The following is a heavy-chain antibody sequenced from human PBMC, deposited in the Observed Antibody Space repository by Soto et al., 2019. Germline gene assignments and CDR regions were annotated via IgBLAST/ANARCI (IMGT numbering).Heavy chain of an antibody. Sequence: SETLSLTCSVSGDSVRSNVYYWSWIRQPPGKGLEWIAYISHSGTTKSNPSLKSPVTVSVDTSKNQFSLKLNFVTAADTAMYYCARVSFYYDSSGYPVAWFDPSGPGTLVTVSS. J-gene: IGHJ5*02. CDR2: ISHSGTT. CDR3: ARVSFYYDSSGYPVAWFDP. D-gene: IGHD3-22*01. V-gene: IGHV4-61*08. CDR1: GDSVRSNVYY.